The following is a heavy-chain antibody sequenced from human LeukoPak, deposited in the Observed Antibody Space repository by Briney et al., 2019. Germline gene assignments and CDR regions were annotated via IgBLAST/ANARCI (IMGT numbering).Heavy chain of an antibody. CDR2: IYHSGST. CDR1: GGSFSGYY. D-gene: IGHD3-22*01. V-gene: IGHV4-34*01. J-gene: IGHJ5*02. CDR3: ARVGIVLVIGSNWVDP. Sequence: SETLSLTCAVYGGSFSGYYWGWIRQPPGKGLEWIGSIYHSGSTYYNASLKSRVTISVDTSKNQFSLKFNSVTAADTAVYYCARVGIVLVIGSNWVDPWGQGTLVTVSS.